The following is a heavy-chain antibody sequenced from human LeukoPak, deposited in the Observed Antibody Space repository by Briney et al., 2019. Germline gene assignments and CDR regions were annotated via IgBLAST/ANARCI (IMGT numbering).Heavy chain of an antibody. J-gene: IGHJ4*02. CDR3: ARGCSGGSCYIH. D-gene: IGHD2-15*01. Sequence: GGSLRLSCAASGFTFSSYAMHWVRQAPGKGLEYVSAISSNGGSTYYANSVKGRFTISRDNSKNTLYLQMGSLRAEDMAVYYCARGCSGGSCYIHWGQGTLVTVPS. V-gene: IGHV3-64*01. CDR1: GFTFSSYA. CDR2: ISSNGGST.